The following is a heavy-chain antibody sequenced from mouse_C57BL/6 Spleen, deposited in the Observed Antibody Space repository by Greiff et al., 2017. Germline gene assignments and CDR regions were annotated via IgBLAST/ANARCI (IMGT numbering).Heavy chain of an antibody. CDR1: GFNIKDYY. Sequence: EVQLQQSGAELVKPGASVKLSCTASGFNIKDYYMPWVKQRTEQGLEWIGRIDPEDGETKSAPKFPGKAPITADTSSNTAYLQLSSLTSEDTAVYYCARSTMVTEVDYWGQGTTLTVSS. V-gene: IGHV14-2*01. CDR3: ARSTMVTEVDY. D-gene: IGHD2-2*01. J-gene: IGHJ2*01. CDR2: IDPEDGET.